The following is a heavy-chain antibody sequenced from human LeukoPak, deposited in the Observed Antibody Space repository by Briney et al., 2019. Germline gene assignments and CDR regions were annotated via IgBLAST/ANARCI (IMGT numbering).Heavy chain of an antibody. CDR1: GFTFSSYA. J-gene: IGHJ5*02. V-gene: IGHV3-23*01. CDR2: ISGSGDST. Sequence: GGSLRLSCAASGFTFSSYAMSWVRQAPGKGLEWVSLISGSGDSTYYTDSVKGRFTISRDNSKNTLYLQMNSLRAEDAAVYYCASSSSYLSWFDPWGQGTLVTVSS. CDR3: ASSSSYLSWFDP. D-gene: IGHD3-22*01.